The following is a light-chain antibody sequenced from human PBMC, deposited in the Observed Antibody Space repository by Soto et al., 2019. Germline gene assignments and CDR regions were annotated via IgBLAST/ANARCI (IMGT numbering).Light chain of an antibody. CDR1: QSVSSN. J-gene: IGKJ1*01. CDR3: QQYDKWPPRT. Sequence: EIVMTQSPTILSVSPGERATLSCRASQSVSSNLAWYQQKPGQPPRLLMYGVYTRAPGTTARFSGSGSGTECTLTISSLQSEDSAVYYCQQYDKWPPRTFGQGTKVEIK. CDR2: GVY. V-gene: IGKV3D-15*01.